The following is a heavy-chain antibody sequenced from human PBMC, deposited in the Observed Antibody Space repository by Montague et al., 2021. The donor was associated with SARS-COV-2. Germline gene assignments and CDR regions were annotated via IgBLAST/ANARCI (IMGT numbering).Heavy chain of an antibody. V-gene: IGHV4-59*12. CDR3: AREAQLGYSYGTGYYYGMDV. J-gene: IGHJ6*02. D-gene: IGHD5-18*01. CDR2: IYYTGST. CDR1: GGSISPYY. Sequence: SETLSLTCTVSGGSISPYYWSWIRQPPGKGLEWIGNIYYTGSTNYNSSLESRVTISVDTSKNQFSLKLSSVTAADTAVYYCAREAQLGYSYGTGYYYGMDVWGQGTTVTVSS.